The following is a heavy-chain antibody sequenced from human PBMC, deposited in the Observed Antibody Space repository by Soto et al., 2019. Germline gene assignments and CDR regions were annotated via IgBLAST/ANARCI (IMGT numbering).Heavy chain of an antibody. CDR3: AKVSTMIVVFGYFDY. D-gene: IGHD3-22*01. Sequence: GGSLRLSCAASGFTFDDYTMHWVRQAPGKGLEWVSLISWDGGSTYYADSVKGRFTISRDNSKNSLYLQMNSLRTEDTALYYCAKVSTMIVVFGYFDYWGQGTLVTVSS. V-gene: IGHV3-43*01. CDR1: GFTFDDYT. CDR2: ISWDGGST. J-gene: IGHJ4*02.